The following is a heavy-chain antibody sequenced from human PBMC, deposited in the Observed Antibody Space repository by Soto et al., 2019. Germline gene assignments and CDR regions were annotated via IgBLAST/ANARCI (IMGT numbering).Heavy chain of an antibody. Sequence: EVQLVESGGGLVQPGGSLRLSCAASGFTFSSYDMHWVRQATGKGLEWVAGISTADDTFYAGSVKGRFTISREIAKNSLYLQLNSVRAGDTAVYYCARGCSGWYVGEDYFDYWGQGALVTFSS. CDR3: ARGCSGWYVGEDYFDY. D-gene: IGHD6-19*01. CDR1: GFTFSSYD. V-gene: IGHV3-13*01. J-gene: IGHJ4*02. CDR2: ISTADDT.